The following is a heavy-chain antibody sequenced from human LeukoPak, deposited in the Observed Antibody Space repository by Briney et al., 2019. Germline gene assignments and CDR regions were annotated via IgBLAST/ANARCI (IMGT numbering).Heavy chain of an antibody. D-gene: IGHD5-24*01. CDR2: IWPGDSDT. Sequence: GESLKISCKVSGYTFSNHWIGWVRQKPGKGLEWMGIIWPGDSDTRYSPSFQGQVTISADKSTSTAYLQWSSLRASDTATYFCARRLMAVLSGYYFDYWGQGTLVSVSS. CDR3: ARRLMAVLSGYYFDY. J-gene: IGHJ4*02. V-gene: IGHV5-51*01. CDR1: GYTFSNHW.